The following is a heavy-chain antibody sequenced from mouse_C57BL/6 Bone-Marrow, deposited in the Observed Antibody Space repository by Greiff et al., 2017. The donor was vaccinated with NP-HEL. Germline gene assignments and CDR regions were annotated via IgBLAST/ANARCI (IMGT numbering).Heavy chain of an antibody. J-gene: IGHJ4*01. CDR1: GFTFSSYG. CDR2: ISSGGSYT. Sequence: LVESGGDLVKPGGSLKLSCAASGFTFSSYGMSWVRQTPDKRLEWVATISSGGSYTYYPDSVKGRFTISRDNAKNTLYLQMSSLKSEDTAMYYCARRWLLPDYYAMDYWGQGTSVTVSS. V-gene: IGHV5-6*02. D-gene: IGHD2-3*01. CDR3: ARRWLLPDYYAMDY.